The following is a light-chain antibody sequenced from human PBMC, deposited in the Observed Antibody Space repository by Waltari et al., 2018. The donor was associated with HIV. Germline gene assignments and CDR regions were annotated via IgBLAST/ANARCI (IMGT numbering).Light chain of an antibody. V-gene: IGLV2-14*01. J-gene: IGLJ2*01. Sequence: QSALTQPASVSGSPGQSITVSCTGTSSDVGASHYGSWYQQTPGTAPKLVIYEVSNRPSGISYRFSGSKSGNTASLTISGLQTEDEGDYYCSSFTTSNSLLFGGGTKVTVL. CDR2: EVS. CDR3: SSFTTSNSLL. CDR1: SSDVGASHY.